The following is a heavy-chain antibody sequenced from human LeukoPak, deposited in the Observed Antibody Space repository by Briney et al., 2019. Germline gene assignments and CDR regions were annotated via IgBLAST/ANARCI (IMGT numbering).Heavy chain of an antibody. Sequence: GGSLRLSCAASGFTFSNAWMSWVRQAPGKGLEWVGRIKSKTDGGTTDYAAPVKGRFTISRDDSKNTLYLQMNSLKTKDTAVYYCTTHMTTVTTGQYWGQGTLVTVSS. V-gene: IGHV3-15*01. CDR3: TTHMTTVTTGQY. D-gene: IGHD4-17*01. J-gene: IGHJ4*02. CDR1: GFTFSNAW. CDR2: IKSKTDGGTT.